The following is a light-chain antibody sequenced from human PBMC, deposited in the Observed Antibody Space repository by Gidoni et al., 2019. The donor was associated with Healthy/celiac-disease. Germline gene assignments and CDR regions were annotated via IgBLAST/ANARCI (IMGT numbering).Light chain of an antibody. CDR3: QQYNSTPLT. V-gene: IGKV1-5*03. Sequence: DIQMTQPPSTLSASVGDRVTMTCRASQRISSWLSWYQQKPGKAPKLLIYKASSLESGVPSRFSGSGSGTEFTLTISSLQPDDFATYYCQQYNSTPLTFGGGTKVEIK. CDR2: KAS. CDR1: QRISSW. J-gene: IGKJ4*01.